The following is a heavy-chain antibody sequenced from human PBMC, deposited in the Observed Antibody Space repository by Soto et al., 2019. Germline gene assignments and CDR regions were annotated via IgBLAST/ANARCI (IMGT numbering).Heavy chain of an antibody. CDR2: VDHAGST. D-gene: IGHD3-3*01. Sequence: QVQLQESGPGLVKPSGTLSLTCAVSGGSISTNWWSWVRQPPGKGLEWIGEVDHAGSTNYYASLKSRVPLSVDKSNNQFSLTLTSLTAADTAVYYCAGSTEWRLDYWGQGSLVTVSS. V-gene: IGHV4-4*02. CDR1: GGSISTNW. CDR3: AGSTEWRLDY. J-gene: IGHJ4*02.